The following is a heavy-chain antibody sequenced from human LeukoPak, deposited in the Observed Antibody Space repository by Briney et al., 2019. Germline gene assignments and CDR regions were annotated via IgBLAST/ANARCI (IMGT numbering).Heavy chain of an antibody. CDR2: ISGSGDTT. D-gene: IGHD5-18*01. Sequence: GGSLRLSCAASGFTFNNYGMTWVRQAPGKGLEWVSAISGSGDTTYYADSVKGRFTISRDNSKNTLYLQMNSLRAEDTAVYYCAKDPRGYTSGYFWGQGTLVTVSS. J-gene: IGHJ4*02. CDR3: AKDPRGYTSGYF. CDR1: GFTFNNYG. V-gene: IGHV3-23*01.